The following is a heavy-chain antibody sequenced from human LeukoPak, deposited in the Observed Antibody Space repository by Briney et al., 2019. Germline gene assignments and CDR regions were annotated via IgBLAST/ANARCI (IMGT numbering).Heavy chain of an antibody. Sequence: SGTLSLTCTVSGGSISSTTYYWGWIRQSPGKGLEWNATVFYTGSTYYNPSLKSRVTISADTSMNLFSLRLNSVTAADTAVYYCAGRDGYIYTYLEYWGQRSLVTVSS. J-gene: IGHJ4*02. D-gene: IGHD5-24*01. V-gene: IGHV4-39*02. CDR2: VFYTGST. CDR3: AGRDGYIYTYLEY. CDR1: GGSISSTTYY.